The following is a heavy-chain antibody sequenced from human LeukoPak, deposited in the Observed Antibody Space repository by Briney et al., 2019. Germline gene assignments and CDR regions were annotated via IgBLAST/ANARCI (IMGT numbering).Heavy chain of an antibody. CDR2: IYYSGST. V-gene: IGHV4-39*01. J-gene: IGHJ4*02. CDR1: GGSISSSSYY. D-gene: IGHD6-19*01. CDR3: AGPGIAVAGSEEI. Sequence: SETLSLTCTVSGGSISSSSYYWGWIRQPPGKGLEWIGSIYYSGSTYYNPSLKSRVTISVDTSKNQFSLMLSSVTAADTAVYYCAGPGIAVAGSEEIWGQGTLVTVSS.